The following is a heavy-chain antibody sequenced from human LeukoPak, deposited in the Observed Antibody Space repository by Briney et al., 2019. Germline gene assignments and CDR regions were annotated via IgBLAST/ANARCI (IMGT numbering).Heavy chain of an antibody. CDR1: GNYW. CDR2: INSDGSWT. D-gene: IGHD6-19*01. Sequence: PGGSLRLSCAASGNYWMHWVRQVPGKGLVWVSHINSDGSWTSYADSVKGRFTISKDNAKNTLYLQMNSLRAEDTAVYYCAKEPSDFVRRGWLIPRHPNFDYWGQGTLVTVSS. J-gene: IGHJ4*02. V-gene: IGHV3-74*01. CDR3: AKEPSDFVRRGWLIPRHPNFDY.